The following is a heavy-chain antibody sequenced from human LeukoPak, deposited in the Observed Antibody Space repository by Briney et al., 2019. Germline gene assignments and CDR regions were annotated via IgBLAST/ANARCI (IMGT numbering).Heavy chain of an antibody. CDR3: ASLGATTIHYYGMDV. CDR2: INPISGGT. CDR1: GCTFTGYF. J-gene: IGHJ6*02. Sequence: GASVKVSCKASGCTFTGYFMHWVRQAPGQGLEWMGWINPISGGTNYAQKFQGSVTMTRDASITTVYMELSSLRSDDTAVYYCASLGATTIHYYGMDVWGQGTTVTVSS. D-gene: IGHD1-26*01. V-gene: IGHV1-2*02.